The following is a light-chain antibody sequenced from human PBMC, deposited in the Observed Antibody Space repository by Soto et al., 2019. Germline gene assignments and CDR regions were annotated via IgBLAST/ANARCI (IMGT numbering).Light chain of an antibody. V-gene: IGKV1-6*01. J-gene: IGKJ1*01. CDR2: AAS. Sequence: AIQMTQSPSSLSASVGDRVTITCRASQGIRNDLGWYQQKPGKAPKLLIYAASSLQSGVPSRFIGSGSGTDFSLTISSLQPEDFATYYCLQDYNYPRTFGQGTKVEIK. CDR1: QGIRND. CDR3: LQDYNYPRT.